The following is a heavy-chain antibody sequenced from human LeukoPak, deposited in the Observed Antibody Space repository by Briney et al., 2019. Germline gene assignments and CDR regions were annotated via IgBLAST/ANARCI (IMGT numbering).Heavy chain of an antibody. J-gene: IGHJ4*02. CDR2: INHSGST. CDR1: GGSFSGYY. V-gene: IGHV4-34*01. Sequence: SETLSLTCAVYGGSFSGYYWSWIRQPPGKGLEWIGEINHSGSTNYNPSLKSRVTISVDTSKNQFSLKLSSVTAADTAVYYCAKLAQQLVDFDYWGQGTLVTVSS. D-gene: IGHD6-13*01. CDR3: AKLAQQLVDFDY.